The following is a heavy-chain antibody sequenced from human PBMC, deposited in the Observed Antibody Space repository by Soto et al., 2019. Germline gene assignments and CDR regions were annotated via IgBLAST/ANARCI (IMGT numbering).Heavy chain of an antibody. CDR3: ARLTYYYGSGSYSPISYYYYYMDV. J-gene: IGHJ6*03. CDR1: GYTFTSYG. CDR2: ISAYNGNT. D-gene: IGHD3-10*01. Sequence: QVQLVQSGAEVKKSGASVKVSCKASGYTFTSYGISWVRQAPGQGLEWMGWISAYNGNTNYAQKLQGRVTMTTDTSTSTAYMELRSLRSDDTAVYYCARLTYYYGSGSYSPISYYYYYMDVWGKGTTVTVSS. V-gene: IGHV1-18*01.